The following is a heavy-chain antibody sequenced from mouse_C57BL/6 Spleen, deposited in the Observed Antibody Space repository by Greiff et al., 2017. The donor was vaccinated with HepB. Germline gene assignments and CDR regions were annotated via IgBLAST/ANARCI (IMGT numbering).Heavy chain of an antibody. J-gene: IGHJ4*01. CDR1: GFTFSSYA. CDR3: ARGVTH. Sequence: EVMLVESGGGLVKPGGSLKLSCAASGFTFSSYAMSWVRQTPEKRLEWVATISDGGSYTYYPDNVKGRFTISRDNAKNHLYLQMSHLKSEDTAMYYCARGVTHWGQGTSVTVSS. V-gene: IGHV5-4*03. CDR2: ISDGGSYT.